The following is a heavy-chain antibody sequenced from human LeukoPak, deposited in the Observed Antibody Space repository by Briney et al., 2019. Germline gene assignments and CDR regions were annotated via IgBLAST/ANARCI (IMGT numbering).Heavy chain of an antibody. CDR2: INIDGRST. D-gene: IGHD3-9*01. CDR1: GFSFSSYL. Sequence: GGSLRLSCAACGFSFSSYLMHWVRQAPGKGLVWVSRINIDGRSTSYADSVEGRFTISRDNTKNTLYLQMNSLRAEDTAVYYCARYNEHYDILTGQYFSLFDYWGQGTLVTVPS. CDR3: ARYNEHYDILTGQYFSLFDY. J-gene: IGHJ4*02. V-gene: IGHV3-74*01.